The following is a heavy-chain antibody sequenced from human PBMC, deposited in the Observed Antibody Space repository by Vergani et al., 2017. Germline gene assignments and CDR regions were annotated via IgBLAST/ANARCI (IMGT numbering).Heavy chain of an antibody. Sequence: QVQLQESGPGLVKPSQTLSLTCTVSGGSISSGGYYWSWIRQHPGKGLEWIGYIYYSGSTYYNPSLKSRVTISVDTSKNQFSLKLSSVTAADTAVYYCARGKYYYDSGKSFQMGGWFDPWGQGTLVTVSS. V-gene: IGHV4-31*03. CDR2: IYYSGST. D-gene: IGHD3-10*01. J-gene: IGHJ5*02. CDR1: GGSISSGGYY. CDR3: ARGKYYYDSGKSFQMGGWFDP.